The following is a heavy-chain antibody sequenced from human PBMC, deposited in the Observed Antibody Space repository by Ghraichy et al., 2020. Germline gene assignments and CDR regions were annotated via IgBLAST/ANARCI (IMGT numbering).Heavy chain of an antibody. V-gene: IGHV3-30*18. CDR1: GFTFSSYG. CDR3: AKGVGSGWIIDY. Sequence: GGSLRLSCAASGFTFSSYGMHWVRQAPGKGLEWVAVISYDGSNKYYADSVKGRFTISRDNSKNTLYLQMNSLRAEDTAVYYCAKGVGSGWIIDYWGQGTLVTVSS. J-gene: IGHJ4*02. CDR2: ISYDGSNK. D-gene: IGHD6-19*01.